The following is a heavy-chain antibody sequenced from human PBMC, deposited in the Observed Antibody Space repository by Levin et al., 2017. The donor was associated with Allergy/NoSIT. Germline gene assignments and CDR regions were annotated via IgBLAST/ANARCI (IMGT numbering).Heavy chain of an antibody. CDR1: GYSFTNYW. Sequence: GESLKISCQGSGYSFTNYWIAWVRQMPGKGLEWMGIIYSDDSSSTYSPSFQGQVTFSADKSISTAYLQWSSLKASDTAMYYCARSRMTTVRGIIVDIRWFDPWGQGTLVTVSS. V-gene: IGHV5-51*01. D-gene: IGHD3-10*01. CDR3: ARSRMTTVRGIIVDIRWFDP. J-gene: IGHJ5*02. CDR2: IYSDDSSS.